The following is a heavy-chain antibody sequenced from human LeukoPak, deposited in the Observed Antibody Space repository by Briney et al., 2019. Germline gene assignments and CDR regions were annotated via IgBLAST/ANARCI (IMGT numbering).Heavy chain of an antibody. CDR1: GFRFNTYW. V-gene: IGHV3-7*01. CDR2: IKQDGNEK. Sequence: GGSLRLSCAASGFRFNTYWMSWVRQAPGKGLEWVANIKQDGNEKYYADSVKGRFTISRDNGKNSLYLQMNSLRAEDTAVYYCAREGYSPRDGYNFNFDYWGQGTLVTVSS. J-gene: IGHJ4*02. CDR3: AREGYSPRDGYNFNFDY. D-gene: IGHD5-24*01.